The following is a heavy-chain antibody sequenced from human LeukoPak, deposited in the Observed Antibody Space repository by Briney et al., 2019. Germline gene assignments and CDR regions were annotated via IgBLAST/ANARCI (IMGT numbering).Heavy chain of an antibody. J-gene: IGHJ4*02. CDR1: GGSISSYY. Sequence: SETLSLTCTVSGGSISSYYWSWIRQPPGKGLEWIGYIYYSGSTNYNPSLKSRVTISLDTSKNQFSLRLSSVTAADTAVYYCARHRFFDSSGYYYDFGYWGQGTLVTVSS. CDR3: ARHRFFDSSGYYYDFGY. V-gene: IGHV4-59*08. CDR2: IYYSGST. D-gene: IGHD3-22*01.